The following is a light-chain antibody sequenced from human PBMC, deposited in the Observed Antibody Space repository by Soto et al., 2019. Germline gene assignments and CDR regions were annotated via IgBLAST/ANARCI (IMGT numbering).Light chain of an antibody. CDR2: AAS. CDR3: QQSYSSPRT. Sequence: DIQMTQSPSSLSTSVGDRVTITCRASQSIRRSLNWYQQKPGKAPKLLIYAASSLQSGVPSRFSGSGYGTDFTLTITSLQSEDFAIYYCQQSYSSPRTFGQVTKVDI. CDR1: QSIRRS. V-gene: IGKV1-39*01. J-gene: IGKJ1*01.